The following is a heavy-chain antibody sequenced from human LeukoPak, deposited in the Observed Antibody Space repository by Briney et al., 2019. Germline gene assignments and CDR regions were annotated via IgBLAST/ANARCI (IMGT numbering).Heavy chain of an antibody. V-gene: IGHV4-59*01. CDR1: GGSISSYY. CDR2: IYYSGST. J-gene: IGHJ3*02. D-gene: IGHD2/OR15-2a*01. CDR3: ARDNKGQREAFDI. Sequence: SETLSLTCTVSGGSISSYYWSWIRQPPGKGLEWIWYIYYSGSTNYNPSLKSRVTISVDTSKNQFSLKLSSVTAADTAVYYCARDNKGQREAFDIWGQGTMVTVSS.